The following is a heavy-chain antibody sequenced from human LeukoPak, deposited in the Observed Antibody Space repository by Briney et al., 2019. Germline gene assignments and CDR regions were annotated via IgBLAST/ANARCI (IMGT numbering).Heavy chain of an antibody. D-gene: IGHD6-13*01. CDR1: GFTFSNYG. J-gene: IGHJ4*02. V-gene: IGHV3-23*01. CDR2: ISGSGDSA. Sequence: GGTLRLSCAASGFTFSNYGMSWVRQAPGKGLEWVSSISGSGDSAYYADSVKGRFTISRDNSKNTLYLQMNSLRAEDTAIYYCAKTAGIAAAADFDYWGQGTLVTVSS. CDR3: AKTAGIAAAADFDY.